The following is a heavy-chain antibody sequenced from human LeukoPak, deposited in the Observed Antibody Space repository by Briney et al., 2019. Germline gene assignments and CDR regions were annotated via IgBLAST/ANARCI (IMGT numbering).Heavy chain of an antibody. V-gene: IGHV4-39*01. CDR3: ARHAGIVATIYYYYYMDV. Sequence: SETLSLTCTVSGGSISSSSYYWGWIRQPPGKGLEWIGSIYYSGSTYYNPSLKSRVTISVDTSKNQFSLKLSSVTAADTAVYYCARHAGIVATIYYYYYMDVWGKGTTVTISS. J-gene: IGHJ6*03. D-gene: IGHD5-12*01. CDR1: GGSISSSSYY. CDR2: IYYSGST.